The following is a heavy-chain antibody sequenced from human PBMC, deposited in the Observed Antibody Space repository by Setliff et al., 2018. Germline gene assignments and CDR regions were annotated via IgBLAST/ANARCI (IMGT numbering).Heavy chain of an antibody. J-gene: IGHJ4*02. Sequence: SVKVSCKASGGTFSSYAISWVRQAPGQGLEWMGGIIPILGIANYAQKFQGRVTITADESTATAYMELSSLRSEDTAVYYCAKRGPYCSGGTCHYYFDYWGQGTLVTSPQ. CDR3: AKRGPYCSGGTCHYYFDY. CDR2: IIPILGIA. CDR1: GGTFSSYA. D-gene: IGHD2-15*01. V-gene: IGHV1-69*10.